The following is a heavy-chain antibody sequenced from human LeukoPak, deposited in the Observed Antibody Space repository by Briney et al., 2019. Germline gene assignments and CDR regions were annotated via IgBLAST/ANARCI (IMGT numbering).Heavy chain of an antibody. V-gene: IGHV3-23*01. CDR3: ANKGHPPGTYGDFDY. CDR2: ISGSGGST. Sequence: PGGSLRLSCAASGFTFSSYAMSWVRQAPGKGLEWVSAISGSGGSTYYADSVKGRFTISRDNSKNTLYLQMNSLRAEDTAVYYCANKGHPPGTYGDFDYWGQGTLVTVSS. D-gene: IGHD4-17*01. CDR1: GFTFSSYA. J-gene: IGHJ4*02.